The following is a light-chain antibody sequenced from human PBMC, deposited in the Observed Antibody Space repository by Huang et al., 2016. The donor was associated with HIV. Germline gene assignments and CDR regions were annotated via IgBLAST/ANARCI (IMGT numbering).Light chain of an antibody. CDR2: DVS. CDR3: MQSIQLPLT. CDR1: ESLRHSDGTTY. J-gene: IGKJ4*01. Sequence: DIVMTQTPLSLSVIPGQPASISCKSSESLRHSDGTTYLYWYLQKPGQSPQLLIYDVSNRFPGVPDRFSGSGSGTDFTLKISRVEAEDVGVYYCMQSIQLPLTFGGGTKVDIK. V-gene: IGKV2D-29*02.